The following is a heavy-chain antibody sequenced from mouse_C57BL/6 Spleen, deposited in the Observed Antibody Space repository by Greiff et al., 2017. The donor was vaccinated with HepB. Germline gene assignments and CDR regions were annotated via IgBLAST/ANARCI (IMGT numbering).Heavy chain of an antibody. CDR1: GFTFSDYG. Sequence: EVKLVESGGGLVKPGGSLKLSCAASGFTFSDYGMHWVRQAPEKGLEWVAYISSGSSTIYYADTVKGRFTISRDNAKNTLFLQMTSLRSEDTAMYYCARGGLLRYLFDYWGQGTTLTVSS. V-gene: IGHV5-17*01. CDR2: ISSGSSTI. D-gene: IGHD1-1*01. CDR3: ARGGLLRYLFDY. J-gene: IGHJ2*01.